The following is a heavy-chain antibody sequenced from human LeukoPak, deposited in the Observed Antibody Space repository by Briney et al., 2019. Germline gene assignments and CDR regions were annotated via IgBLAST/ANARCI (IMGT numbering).Heavy chain of an antibody. D-gene: IGHD5-12*01. CDR2: IYYSGST. Sequence: SETLSLTCTVSGGSISSGDCYWSWIRQPPGKGLEWIGYIYYSGSTYYNPSLKSRVTISVDTSKNQFSLKLSSVTAADTAVYYCAREKRGYDAFDIWGQGTMVTVSS. J-gene: IGHJ3*02. CDR3: AREKRGYDAFDI. V-gene: IGHV4-30-4*01. CDR1: GGSISSGDCY.